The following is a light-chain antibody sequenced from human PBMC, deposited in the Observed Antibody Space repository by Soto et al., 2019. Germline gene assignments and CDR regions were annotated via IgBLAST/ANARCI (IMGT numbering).Light chain of an antibody. CDR1: SSDVGRFKF. Sequence: QSVLTQPASVSGAAGQSSTISCTGTSSDVGRFKFASWYQQHPDTAPKLLIYEVTDRPPGVSNRFSGSKSGNTASLTIPGLQADDEADYYCSSYTGTNTWVFGGGTK. V-gene: IGLV2-14*01. J-gene: IGLJ3*02. CDR2: EVT. CDR3: SSYTGTNTWV.